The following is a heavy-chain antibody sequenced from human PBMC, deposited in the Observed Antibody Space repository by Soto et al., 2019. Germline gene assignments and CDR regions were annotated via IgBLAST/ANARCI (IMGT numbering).Heavy chain of an antibody. V-gene: IGHV3-30-3*01. CDR1: GFTFSSYA. D-gene: IGHD3-22*01. CDR2: ISYDGSNK. Sequence: GGSLRLSCAASGFTFSSYAMHWVRQAPGKGLEWVAVISYDGSNKYYADSVKGRFTISRDNSKNTLYLQMNSLRAEDTAVYYCARDLLSVGYYDSSGYIHDAFDIWGQGTMVTVSS. J-gene: IGHJ3*02. CDR3: ARDLLSVGYYDSSGYIHDAFDI.